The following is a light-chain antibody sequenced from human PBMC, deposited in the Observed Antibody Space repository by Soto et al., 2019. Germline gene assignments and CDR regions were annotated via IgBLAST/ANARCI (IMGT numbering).Light chain of an antibody. J-gene: IGLJ1*01. Sequence: QSVLTQARSVSGSPGQSVTISCTGTSSDVGGYNYVSWYQQHPGKAPKVMIYDVSKRPSGGPDRFSGSKSGNTASLTISGLQAEDEADYYCCSYVGTNTSYVFGTGTKVTVL. CDR1: SSDVGGYNY. CDR3: CSYVGTNTSYV. V-gene: IGLV2-11*01. CDR2: DVS.